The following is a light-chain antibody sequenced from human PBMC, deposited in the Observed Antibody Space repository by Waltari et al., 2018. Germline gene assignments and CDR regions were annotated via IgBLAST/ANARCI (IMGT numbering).Light chain of an antibody. CDR3: CSNAGRTTVL. CDR2: EVS. Sequence: QSALTQPASVSGSPGQSITISCTGTSSDVGSYNLVSWYQQYPGKAPKLIIYEVSKRPSGLVIRLSCSKSGNSASLPISGLPADDEADYYCCSNAGRTTVLFGGGTKVTVL. CDR1: SSDVGSYNL. J-gene: IGLJ2*01. V-gene: IGLV2-23*02.